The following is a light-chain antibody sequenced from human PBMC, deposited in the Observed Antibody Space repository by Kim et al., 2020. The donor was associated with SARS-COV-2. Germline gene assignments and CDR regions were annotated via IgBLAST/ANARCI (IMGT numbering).Light chain of an antibody. Sequence: VGDRVTNPCRASQSINTWLAWYQQKPGRAPKLLIYEASTLESGVPSRFSGSGSGTEFTLTITTLQPDDFATYYCQQYSSYPLTFGGGTKVDIK. J-gene: IGKJ4*01. CDR3: QQYSSYPLT. CDR1: QSINTW. CDR2: EAS. V-gene: IGKV1-5*03.